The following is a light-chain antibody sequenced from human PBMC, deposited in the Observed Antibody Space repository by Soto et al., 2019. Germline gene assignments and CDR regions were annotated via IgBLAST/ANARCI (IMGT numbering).Light chain of an antibody. Sequence: DDQLTQSPSFLSASVGDRVTFTCRASQDINSYLAWYQQKPGKAPKLLIYGASRLQNGVPSRFSGSGSGTEFTLTVSSLQPEDFATYYCQQLNSYPTFGGGTKVEIK. V-gene: IGKV1-9*01. CDR1: QDINSY. CDR2: GAS. J-gene: IGKJ4*01. CDR3: QQLNSYPT.